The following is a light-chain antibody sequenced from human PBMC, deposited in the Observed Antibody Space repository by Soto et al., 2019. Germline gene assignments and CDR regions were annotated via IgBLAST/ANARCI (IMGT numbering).Light chain of an antibody. CDR1: SSDVGSYNR. V-gene: IGLV2-18*02. CDR2: EVS. CDR3: SSYTSSSTYV. Sequence: QSVLTQPPSVSGSPGQSVTISCTGTSSDVGSYNRVSWYQQSPGTAPKLMIYEVSNRPSGVPDRFSGSKSGNTASLTITGFQAEDEADYYCSSYTSSSTYVFGTGTKVTVL. J-gene: IGLJ1*01.